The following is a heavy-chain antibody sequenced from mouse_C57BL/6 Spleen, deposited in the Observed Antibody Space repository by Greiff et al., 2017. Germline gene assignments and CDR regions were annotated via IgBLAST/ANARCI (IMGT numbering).Heavy chain of an antibody. V-gene: IGHV1-58*01. Sequence: VQLQQSGAELVRPGSSVKMSCKTSGYTFTSYGITWVKQRPGQGLEWIGYISIGNGYTEYNEKFKGKATLTSDTSYSPAYMQLSSLTSDDSAIDFYARDDGSSLSWLAYWGQGTLVTVSA. D-gene: IGHD1-1*01. CDR1: GYTFTSYG. CDR3: ARDDGSSLSWLAY. CDR2: ISIGNGYT. J-gene: IGHJ3*01.